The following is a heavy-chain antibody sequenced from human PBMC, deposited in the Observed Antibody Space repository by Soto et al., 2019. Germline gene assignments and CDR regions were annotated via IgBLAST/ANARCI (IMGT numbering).Heavy chain of an antibody. D-gene: IGHD3-10*01. CDR2: INHSGST. Sequence: SETLSLTCAVYGGSFSGYYWSWIRQPPGKGLEWIGEINHSGSTNYNPSLKSRVTISVDTSKNQFSLKLSSVTAADTAVYYCARCSLNMVRGWARYGMDVWGQGTTVT. J-gene: IGHJ6*02. CDR1: GGSFSGYY. V-gene: IGHV4-34*01. CDR3: ARCSLNMVRGWARYGMDV.